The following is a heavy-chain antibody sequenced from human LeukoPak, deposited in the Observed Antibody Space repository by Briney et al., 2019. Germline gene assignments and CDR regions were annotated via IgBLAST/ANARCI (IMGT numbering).Heavy chain of an antibody. J-gene: IGHJ4*02. Sequence: GGSLRLSCAASGFTFSNYYMSWIRPAPGKGLEWVSYISGSSGSTNYADSVMGRFTISRDNGKNSLYLQMNSLRAEDTAVYYCARDQGENYDSSGYYPYCGQGTLVTVSS. D-gene: IGHD3-22*01. CDR1: GFTFSNYY. CDR2: ISGSSGST. CDR3: ARDQGENYDSSGYYPY. V-gene: IGHV3-11*06.